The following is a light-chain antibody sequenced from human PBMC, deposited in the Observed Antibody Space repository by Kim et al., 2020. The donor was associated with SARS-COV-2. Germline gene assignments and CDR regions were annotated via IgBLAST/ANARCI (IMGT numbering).Light chain of an antibody. CDR1: TSNIGSAY. CDR3: AAWDDSLSGVV. Sequence: GQRITISCSRSTSNIGSAYVYWYQQLPGTAPKLLIYRNNQRPSGVPDRFSGSKSGTSASLAISGLRSEDEADYYCAAWDDSLSGVVFGGGTQLTVL. V-gene: IGLV1-47*01. J-gene: IGLJ2*01. CDR2: RNN.